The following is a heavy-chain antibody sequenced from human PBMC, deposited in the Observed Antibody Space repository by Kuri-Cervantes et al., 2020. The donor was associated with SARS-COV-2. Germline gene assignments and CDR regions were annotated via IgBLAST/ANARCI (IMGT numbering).Heavy chain of an antibody. D-gene: IGHD3-10*01. J-gene: IGHJ4*02. CDR3: ASSRGENLDY. CDR1: GGTFISYA. CDR2: IIPILGIA. V-gene: IGHV1-69*04. Sequence: SVKVSLKASGGTFISYAISWVRQAPGQGLEWMGRIIPILGIANYAQKYQGRVTITADKSTSTAYMELSSLRSEDTAVYYCASSRGENLDYWGQGTLVTVSS.